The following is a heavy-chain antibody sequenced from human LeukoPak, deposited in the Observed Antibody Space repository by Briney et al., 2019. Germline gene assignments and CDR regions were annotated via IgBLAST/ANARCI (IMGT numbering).Heavy chain of an antibody. Sequence: SETLSLTCAVYGGSFSGYYWSWVRQPPGKGLEGIGEINHSGSTNYNPSLKSRVTISVDTSKNQFSLKLSSVTAADTAVYYCARGGAGYCSSTSCRRGYSYGIYDYWGQGTLVTVSS. D-gene: IGHD2-2*01. CDR2: INHSGST. J-gene: IGHJ4*02. CDR1: GGSFSGYY. V-gene: IGHV4-34*01. CDR3: ARGGAGYCSSTSCRRGYSYGIYDY.